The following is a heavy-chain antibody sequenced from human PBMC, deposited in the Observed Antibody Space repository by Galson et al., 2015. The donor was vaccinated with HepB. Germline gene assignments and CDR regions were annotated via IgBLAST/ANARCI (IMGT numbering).Heavy chain of an antibody. CDR1: GFTFTNHA. Sequence: SLRLSCAASGFTFTNHAIHWVRQAPGKGLEYVSVISGNGHDTYYAESVKGRFSVSRDNSRNWLFLQMSSLRPEDTAVYYCVRDWTYDFWSGYFGAFDLLGQGTLVTVSS. CDR2: ISGNGHDT. D-gene: IGHD3-3*01. CDR3: VRDWTYDFWSGYFGAFDL. V-gene: IGHV3-64D*09. J-gene: IGHJ3*01.